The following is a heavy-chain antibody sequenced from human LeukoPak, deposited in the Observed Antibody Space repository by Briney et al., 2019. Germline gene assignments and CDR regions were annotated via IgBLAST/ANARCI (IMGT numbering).Heavy chain of an antibody. CDR2: ISGSGSDI. Sequence: GGSLRLSCVVSGFSINDSYMTWIRQTPGKGLEWLAYISGSGSDIYFADSVKGRFTISRDNAKNSLYLQMNSLRAEDTAVYYCAKDLGVLWFGELSYYFDYWGQGTLVTVSS. J-gene: IGHJ4*02. D-gene: IGHD3-10*01. CDR3: AKDLGVLWFGELSYYFDY. V-gene: IGHV3-11*01. CDR1: GFSINDSY.